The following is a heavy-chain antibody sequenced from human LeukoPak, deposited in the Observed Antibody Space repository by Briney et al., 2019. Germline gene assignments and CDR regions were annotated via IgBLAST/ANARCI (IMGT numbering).Heavy chain of an antibody. J-gene: IGHJ3*02. CDR2: ISGSGGST. Sequence: PGGSLRLSCAASGFTFSSYAMSWVRQAPGKGLEWVSAISGSGGSTYYADSVKGRFTISRDNSKNTLYLQMNSLRAEDTAVYYCAKDLSYYYDSSGYYGRVFDIWGQGTMVTVSS. D-gene: IGHD3-22*01. CDR3: AKDLSYYYDSSGYYGRVFDI. CDR1: GFTFSSYA. V-gene: IGHV3-23*01.